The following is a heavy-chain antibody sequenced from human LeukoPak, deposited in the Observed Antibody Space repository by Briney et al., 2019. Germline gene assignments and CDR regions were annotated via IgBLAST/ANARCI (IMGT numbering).Heavy chain of an antibody. CDR3: AKFEGGTMEDY. D-gene: IGHD1-1*01. CDR2: NDYRGNS. V-gene: IGHV4-39*07. CDR1: GGSVSSRGYY. Sequence: SETLPLTCTVSGGSVSSRGYYWGWIRQPPGKGLEWIGSNDYRGNSYYIPSLKSRVTISIDTSKSQLSLRLTSVTAADTAVYYCAKFEGGTMEDYWGQGTLVTVSS. J-gene: IGHJ4*02.